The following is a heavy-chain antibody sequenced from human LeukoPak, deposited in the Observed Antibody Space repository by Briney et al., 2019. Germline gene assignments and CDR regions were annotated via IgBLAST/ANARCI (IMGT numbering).Heavy chain of an antibody. D-gene: IGHD2-2*01. CDR2: TYYRSKWYN. V-gene: IGHV6-1*01. J-gene: IGHJ4*02. CDR3: AREYQLPPSPPVYFDY. Sequence: SQTLSLTCAISGDSVSSNSAAWNWIRQSPSRGLEWLGRTYYRSKWYNDYAVSVKSRITINPDTSKNQFSLQLNSVTPEDTAVYYCAREYQLPPSPPVYFDYWGQGTLVTVSS. CDR1: GDSVSSNSAA.